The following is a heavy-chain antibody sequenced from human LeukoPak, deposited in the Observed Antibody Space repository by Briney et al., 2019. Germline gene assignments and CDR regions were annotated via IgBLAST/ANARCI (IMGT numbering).Heavy chain of an antibody. Sequence: PAGSLRLSCTASGFTFSSYWMNWVRQPPGKGLEWVANIKQDGSEKYYVDSVKGRFTISRDNAKKSLYLQMNSLRAEDTAVYYCARETEMANLDYWGQGTLVTVSS. CDR1: GFTFSSYW. CDR3: ARETEMANLDY. D-gene: IGHD5-24*01. J-gene: IGHJ4*02. V-gene: IGHV3-7*04. CDR2: IKQDGSEK.